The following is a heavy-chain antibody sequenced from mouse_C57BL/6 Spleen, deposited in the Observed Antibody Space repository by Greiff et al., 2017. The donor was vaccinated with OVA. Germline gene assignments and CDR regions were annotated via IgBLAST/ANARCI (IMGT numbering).Heavy chain of an antibody. J-gene: IGHJ2*01. V-gene: IGHV14-2*01. CDR1: GFNIKDYY. CDR3: ARSLGSSPLYYFDY. D-gene: IGHD1-1*01. CDR2: IDPEDGET. Sequence: EVQLQQSGAELVKPGASVTLSCTASGFNIKDYYMHWVKQRTEQGLEWIGRIDPEDGETKYAPKVQGKATITADTSSNTAYLHLSSLTSEDTAVDYCARSLGSSPLYYFDYWGQGTTLTVSS.